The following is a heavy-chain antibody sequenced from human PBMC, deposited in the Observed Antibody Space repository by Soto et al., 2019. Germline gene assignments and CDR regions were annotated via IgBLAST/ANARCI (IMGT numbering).Heavy chain of an antibody. J-gene: IGHJ6*02. V-gene: IGHV4-31*03. CDR3: ARWPGPPYYYYGMDV. CDR1: GGSISSCGYY. D-gene: IGHD5-12*01. CDR2: IYYSGST. Sequence: SETLSLTCTVSGGSISSCGYYWSWIRQHPGKGLEWIGYIYYSGSTYYNPSLKSRVTISVDTSKNQFSLKLSSVTAADTAVYYCARWPGPPYYYYGMDVWGQGTPVTVS.